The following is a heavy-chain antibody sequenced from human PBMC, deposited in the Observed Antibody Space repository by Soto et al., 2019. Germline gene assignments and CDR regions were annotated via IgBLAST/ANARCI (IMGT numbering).Heavy chain of an antibody. CDR3: ARHGSN. CDR1: GVSISNSSYY. J-gene: IGHJ4*02. CDR2: IYYSGIT. Sequence: PSETLSLTCTVSGVSISNSSYYWGWIRRPPGKGLEWIGTIYYSGITYYNPSLKSRVTISVDTSKNQFSLKLTSVTAAHTAVYYCARHGSNWGQGTLVTVSS. V-gene: IGHV4-39*01.